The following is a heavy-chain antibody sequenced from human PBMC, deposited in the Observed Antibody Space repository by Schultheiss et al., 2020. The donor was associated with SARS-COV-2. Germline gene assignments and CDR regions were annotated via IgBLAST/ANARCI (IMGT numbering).Heavy chain of an antibody. D-gene: IGHD6-13*01. CDR3: ARLRAGIAAADDY. CDR1: GYTFTGYY. CDR2: INPNSGGT. J-gene: IGHJ4*02. V-gene: IGHV1-2*02. Sequence: ASVKVSCKASGYTFTGYYMHWVRQAPGQGLEWMGWINPNSGGTNYAQKFQGRVTITADKSTSTAYMELSSLRSEDTAVYYCARLRAGIAAADDYWGQGTLVTVSS.